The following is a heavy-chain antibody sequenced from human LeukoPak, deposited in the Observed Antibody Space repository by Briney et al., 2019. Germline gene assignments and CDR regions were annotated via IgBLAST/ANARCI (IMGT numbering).Heavy chain of an antibody. V-gene: IGHV4-59*01. D-gene: IGHD6-13*01. CDR3: ARGGNSWYADY. CDR1: GGSFSGYY. Sequence: PSETLSLTCAVYGGSFSGYYWSWIRQPPEKGLEWIGYIHYSGSTSYNPSLESRVTMSVDTSNNQFSLKVSSVTAADTAVYYCARGGNSWYADYWGQGTLVTVSS. J-gene: IGHJ4*02. CDR2: IHYSGST.